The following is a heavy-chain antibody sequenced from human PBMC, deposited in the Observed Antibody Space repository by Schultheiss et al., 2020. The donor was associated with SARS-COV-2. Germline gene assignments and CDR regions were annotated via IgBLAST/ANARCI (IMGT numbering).Heavy chain of an antibody. CDR2: IYYSGST. CDR1: GGSISSGGYY. CDR3: ARRAVAGSGYDY. D-gene: IGHD6-19*01. V-gene: IGHV4-31*03. Sequence: SETLSLTCTVSGGSISSGGYYWSWIRQHPGKGLEWIGYIYYSGSTYYNPSLKSRVTISVDTSKNQFSLKLSSVTAADTAVYYCARRAVAGSGYDYWGQGTLVTVSS. J-gene: IGHJ4*02.